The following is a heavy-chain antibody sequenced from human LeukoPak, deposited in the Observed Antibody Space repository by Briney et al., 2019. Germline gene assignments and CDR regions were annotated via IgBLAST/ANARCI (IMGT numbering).Heavy chain of an antibody. V-gene: IGHV4-39*07. D-gene: IGHD3-10*01. CDR3: AREMRSPRGGFDY. J-gene: IGHJ4*02. Sequence: SETLSLTCTVSSGSISSTSYYWGWIRQPPGMGLEWIGSMYYSGSTYYNPSLKSRVTISVDTSKSQFSLKLSSVTAADTAVYYCAREMRSPRGGFDYWDQGTLVAVSS. CDR2: MYYSGST. CDR1: SGSISSTSYY.